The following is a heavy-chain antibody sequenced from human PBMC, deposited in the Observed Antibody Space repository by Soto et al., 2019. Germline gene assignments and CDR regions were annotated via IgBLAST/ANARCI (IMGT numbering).Heavy chain of an antibody. D-gene: IGHD3-16*01. CDR3: AMVDVYVTPSPQDV. Sequence: QVQLVQSRAEVKNPGASVKVSCKASGYSFTRYGIAWARQAPGQGIEWMGWVNTYNGNTNYAQNLQGRVTLTTVTSTSTAYMELTSLRSNDTAIYYCAMVDVYVTPSPQDVWGQGTTVIVSS. CDR1: GYSFTRYG. J-gene: IGHJ6*02. CDR2: VNTYNGNT. V-gene: IGHV1-18*01.